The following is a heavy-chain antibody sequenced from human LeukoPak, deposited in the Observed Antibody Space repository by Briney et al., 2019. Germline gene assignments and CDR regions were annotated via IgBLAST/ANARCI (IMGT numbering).Heavy chain of an antibody. D-gene: IGHD5-18*01. CDR1: GFTFSSYG. V-gene: IGHV3-30*18. CDR2: ISYDGSNK. J-gene: IGHJ4*02. Sequence: GGSLRLSCAASGFTFSSYGMHWVRQAPGKGLEWVAVISYDGSNKYYADSVKGRFTISRDNSKNTLYLQMNSLRAEDTAVYYCAKAFRRIQLSSFDYWGQGTLVTVSS. CDR3: AKAFRRIQLSSFDY.